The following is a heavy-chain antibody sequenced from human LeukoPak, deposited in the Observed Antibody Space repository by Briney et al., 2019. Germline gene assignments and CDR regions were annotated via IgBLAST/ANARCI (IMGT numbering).Heavy chain of an antibody. D-gene: IGHD6-19*01. Sequence: ASVKVSCKASGYTFTSYEINWVRQATGQGLEWMGRMNPNSGNTGYAQKFQGRVTMTRNTSISTAYMELSSLRSEDTAVYYCARASQWLAYNWFDPWGQGTLVTVSS. CDR1: GYTFTSYE. V-gene: IGHV1-8*01. J-gene: IGHJ5*02. CDR2: MNPNSGNT. CDR3: ARASQWLAYNWFDP.